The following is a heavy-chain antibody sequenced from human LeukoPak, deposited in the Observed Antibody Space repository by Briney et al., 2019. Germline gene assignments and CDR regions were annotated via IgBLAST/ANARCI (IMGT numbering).Heavy chain of an antibody. CDR2: IYNSGST. CDR3: ARYRAFDI. Sequence: PSETLSLTCTVSGGSIRGYFWSWLRQPPGKGLEWIGYIYNSGSTDYNPSLRSRVTISVDTSKNQFSLKLSSVTAADTAVYYCARYRAFDIWGQGTMVTVSS. V-gene: IGHV4-59*01. CDR1: GGSIRGYF. J-gene: IGHJ3*02.